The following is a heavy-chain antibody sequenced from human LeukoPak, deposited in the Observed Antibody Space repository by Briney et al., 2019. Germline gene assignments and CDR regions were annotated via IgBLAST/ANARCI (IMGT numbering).Heavy chain of an antibody. V-gene: IGHV1-69*08. D-gene: IGHD3-22*01. Sequence: SVKVSCKASGGTSNSHTISWVRQAPGQGLEWMGRIIPNLGTTNRAQNFQDRVTLTADKSTNTAYMELTSLTSDDTAVYYCATTNDGGGYQWGDFFDFWGQGTLVTVSS. CDR3: ATTNDGGGYQWGDFFDF. CDR1: GGTSNSHT. CDR2: IIPNLGTT. J-gene: IGHJ4*02.